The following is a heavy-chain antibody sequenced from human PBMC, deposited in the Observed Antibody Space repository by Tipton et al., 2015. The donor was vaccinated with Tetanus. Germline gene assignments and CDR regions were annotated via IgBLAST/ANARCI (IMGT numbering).Heavy chain of an antibody. J-gene: IGHJ5*02. CDR2: IYYSGST. Sequence: TLSLTCSVSGGSISGSNYFWNWIRQQPGKGPEWIGYIYYSGSTHYNPSLKGRLTMSVDTSKNQFSLKLSSVTAADTAVYYCARDQGGGRVARLNWFDPWGQGILVTVSS. CDR3: ARDQGGGRVARLNWFDP. V-gene: IGHV4-31*03. CDR1: GGSISGSNYF. D-gene: IGHD3-16*01.